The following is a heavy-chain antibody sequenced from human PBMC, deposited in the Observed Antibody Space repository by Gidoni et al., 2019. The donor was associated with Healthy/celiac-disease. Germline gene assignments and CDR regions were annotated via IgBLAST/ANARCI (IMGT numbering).Heavy chain of an antibody. D-gene: IGHD3-22*01. V-gene: IGHV3-21*01. CDR3: ARGGSSGYYYVLGY. CDR2: ISSSSIYI. J-gene: IGHJ4*02. Sequence: TMNWVRQAPGKGLEWVSSISSSSIYIYYADSLKGRFTISRDNAKNSLYPQMNSLRAEDTAVYYCARGGSSGYYYVLGYWGQGTLVTVSS. CDR1: T.